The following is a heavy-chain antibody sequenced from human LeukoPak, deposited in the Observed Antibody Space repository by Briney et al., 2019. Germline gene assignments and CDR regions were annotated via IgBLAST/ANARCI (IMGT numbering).Heavy chain of an antibody. V-gene: IGHV3-23*01. Sequence: GGSLRLSCAASGFTFSSYAMSWVRQAPGKGLEWISAISGSGGSTYYADSVKGRFTISRDNSKNTLYLQMNSLRAEDTAVYYCANSALRSIAVAGSPTDYWGQGTLVTVSS. CDR2: ISGSGGST. J-gene: IGHJ4*02. CDR1: GFTFSSYA. D-gene: IGHD6-19*01. CDR3: ANSALRSIAVAGSPTDY.